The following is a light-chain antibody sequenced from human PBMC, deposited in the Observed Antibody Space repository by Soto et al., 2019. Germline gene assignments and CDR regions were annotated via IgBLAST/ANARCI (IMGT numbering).Light chain of an antibody. J-gene: IGLJ1*01. CDR1: SSDVGGYNY. V-gene: IGLV2-8*01. CDR3: SSNAGSNNFAV. Sequence: QSALTQPPSASGSPGQSVTISCTGTSSDVGGYNYVSWYQQHPGKAPKLMIYEVSKRPSGVPDRFSGSKSGNTASLTVSGLQAEDEADYYCSSNAGSNNFAVFGTGTKDTVL. CDR2: EVS.